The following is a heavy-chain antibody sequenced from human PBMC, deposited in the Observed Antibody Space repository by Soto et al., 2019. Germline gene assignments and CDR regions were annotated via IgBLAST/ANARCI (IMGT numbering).Heavy chain of an antibody. Sequence: GASVKVSCKASGYTFTSYAMHWVRQAPGQRLEWMGWINAGNGNTKYSQKFQGRVTITRDTSASTAYMELSSLRSEDTAVYYCARDFEVVAATRYYGMDVWGQGTTVTVSS. CDR3: ARDFEVVAATRYYGMDV. D-gene: IGHD2-15*01. CDR2: INAGNGNT. CDR1: GYTFTSYA. V-gene: IGHV1-3*01. J-gene: IGHJ6*02.